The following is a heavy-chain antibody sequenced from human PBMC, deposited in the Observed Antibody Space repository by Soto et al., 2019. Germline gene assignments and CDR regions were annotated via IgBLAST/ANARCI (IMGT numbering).Heavy chain of an antibody. Sequence: GRPLRLSCAAFEFTFSSYSMNWVRQATGKGLEWVSSISSSSSYIYYADSVKGRFTISRDNAKNSLYLQMNSLRAEDTAVYYCVGEPTNGEYWGQGTLVPVSS. V-gene: IGHV3-21*01. CDR2: ISSSSSYI. J-gene: IGHJ4*02. CDR1: EFTFSSYS. CDR3: VGEPTNGEY. D-gene: IGHD3-10*01.